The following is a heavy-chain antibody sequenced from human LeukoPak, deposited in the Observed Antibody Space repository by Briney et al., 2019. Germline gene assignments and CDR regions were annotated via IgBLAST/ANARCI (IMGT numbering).Heavy chain of an antibody. J-gene: IGHJ3*02. Sequence: GGSLRLSCAASGFTFSSYSMNWVRQAPGKGLEWVSVIHSGGSTYYADSVKGRFIISRDNSKNTLYLQMNSLRAEDTAVYYCARAKRNGFDIWGQGTMVTVSS. CDR1: GFTFSSYS. V-gene: IGHV3-66*01. CDR3: ARAKRNGFDI. CDR2: IHSGGST.